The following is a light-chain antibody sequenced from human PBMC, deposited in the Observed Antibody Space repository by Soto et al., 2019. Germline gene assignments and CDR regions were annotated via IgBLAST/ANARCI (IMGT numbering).Light chain of an antibody. CDR3: HQLRMWPMT. V-gene: IGKV1-9*01. CDR2: DAS. CDR1: QGIASY. J-gene: IGKJ4*01. Sequence: IPLNMSPASLSAYAGDRATVSCRASQGIASYLAWCQRRPGQAPTLLIYDASTSSRGVSPRFKGSGSGTDFALTTTSPQAADFAIYFCHQLRMWPMTFGGGTKADI.